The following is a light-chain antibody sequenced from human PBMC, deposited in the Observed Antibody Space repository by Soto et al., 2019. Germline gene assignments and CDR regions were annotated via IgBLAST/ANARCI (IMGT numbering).Light chain of an antibody. V-gene: IGKV3-20*01. Sequence: DIVLTQYPGTLSLSPGDRATLSCRTSRFVSNYYVAWYQQRPGQAPRLLIYAASSRATDIPDRFSGSGSGTDFTLTISRLEPEDFAVYYCQHYADSPPVFTFGPGTKVEI. CDR2: AAS. CDR3: QHYADSPPVFT. J-gene: IGKJ3*01. CDR1: RFVSNYY.